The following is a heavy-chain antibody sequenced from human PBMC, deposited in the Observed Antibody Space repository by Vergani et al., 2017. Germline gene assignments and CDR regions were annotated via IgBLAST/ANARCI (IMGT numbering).Heavy chain of an antibody. CDR3: AKEPKLGYCSGGSGYPPASYYYYYMDV. CDR2: IIPILGIA. CDR1: GGTFSSYT. Sequence: QVQLVQSGAEVKKPGSSVKVSCKASGGTFSSYTISWVRQAPGQGLEWMGRIIPILGIANYAQKFQGRVTITADKSTSTAYMELSSLRTEDTAVYYCAKEPKLGYCSGGSGYPPASYYYYYMDVWGKGTTVTVSS. J-gene: IGHJ6*03. D-gene: IGHD2-15*01. V-gene: IGHV1-69*08.